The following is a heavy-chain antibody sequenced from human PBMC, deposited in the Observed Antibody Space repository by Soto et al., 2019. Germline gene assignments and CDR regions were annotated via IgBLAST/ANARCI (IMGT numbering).Heavy chain of an antibody. CDR2: ISSSSSYI. V-gene: IGHV3-21*01. CDR1: GFTFSSYS. CDR3: ARYYSYGYSFDY. J-gene: IGHJ4*02. D-gene: IGHD5-18*01. Sequence: SGFTFSSYSMNWVRQAPGKGLEWVSSISSSSSYIYYADYADSVKGRFTISRDNAKNSLYLQMNSLRAEDTAVYYCARYYSYGYSFDYWGQGTLVTVS.